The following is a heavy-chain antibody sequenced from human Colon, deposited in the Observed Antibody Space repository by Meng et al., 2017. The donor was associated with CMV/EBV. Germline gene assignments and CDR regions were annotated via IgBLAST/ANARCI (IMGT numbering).Heavy chain of an antibody. CDR3: TTSYGDLYYYYGMDV. D-gene: IGHD4-17*01. Sequence: SCAASGFTFSNAWMSWVRQAPGKGLEWVGRIKSKTDGGTTDYAAPVKGRFTISRDDSKNTLYLQMNSLKTEDTAVYYCTTSYGDLYYYYGMDVWGQGTTVTVSS. J-gene: IGHJ6*02. CDR1: GFTFSNAW. CDR2: IKSKTDGGTT. V-gene: IGHV3-15*01.